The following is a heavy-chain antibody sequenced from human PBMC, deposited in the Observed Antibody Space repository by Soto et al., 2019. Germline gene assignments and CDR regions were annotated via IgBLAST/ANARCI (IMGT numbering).Heavy chain of an antibody. CDR2: ISRSSSFI. J-gene: IGHJ4*02. CDR3: AREKGQLVPGDY. D-gene: IGHD6-6*01. CDR1: GFTFSSYN. V-gene: IGHV3-21*01. Sequence: EVRLVESGGGLVKPGGSLRLSCAASGFTFSSYNMNWVRQAPGMGLEWVSSISRSSSFIYYADSVKGRFTISRDNVKNSLYLQMNSLRAENTAVYYCAREKGQLVPGDYWGQGSLVTVSS.